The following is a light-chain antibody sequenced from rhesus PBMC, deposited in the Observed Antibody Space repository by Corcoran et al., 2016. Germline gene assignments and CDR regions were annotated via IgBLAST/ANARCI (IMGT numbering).Light chain of an antibody. J-gene: IGKJ1*01. CDR2: AAS. CDR3: QHYYDNPRT. V-gene: IGKV1S12*01. CDR1: QNIYSD. Sequence: DIQMTQSPSALSASVGDRVTISCRASQNIYSDLAWYQQKPGKAPKLLIYAASSLQTGIPSRFSGSGAGTDFTLTISSLQPEDSAAYYCQHYYDNPRTFGQGTKVEI.